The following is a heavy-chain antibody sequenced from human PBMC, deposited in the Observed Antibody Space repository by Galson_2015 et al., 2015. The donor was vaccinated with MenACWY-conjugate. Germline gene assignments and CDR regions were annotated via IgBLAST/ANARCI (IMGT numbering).Heavy chain of an antibody. CDR1: GGTFSSYA. D-gene: IGHD2-21*02. V-gene: IGHV1-69*13. J-gene: IGHJ6*02. CDR2: IIPIFGTA. CDR3: ARARGCGGDFLYGMDV. Sequence: SVKVSCKASGGTFSSYAISWVRQAPGQGLEWMGGIIPIFGTANYAQKFQGRVTITADESTSTAYMELSSLRSEDTAVYYCARARGCGGDFLYGMDVWGQGTTVTVSS.